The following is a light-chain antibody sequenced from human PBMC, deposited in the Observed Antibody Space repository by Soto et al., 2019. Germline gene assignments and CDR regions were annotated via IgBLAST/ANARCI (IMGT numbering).Light chain of an antibody. J-gene: IGLJ3*02. CDR3: CSYAGCWAGWV. V-gene: IGLV2-23*02. Sequence: QSALTQPASVSGSPGQSITISCTGTSSDVGSYNLVSWYQQHPGKAPKLMIYEVSKRPSGVSNRFSGSKSGNTASLTISGLQAEDEADYYCCSYAGCWAGWVFGGGTKLTVL. CDR1: SSDVGSYNL. CDR2: EVS.